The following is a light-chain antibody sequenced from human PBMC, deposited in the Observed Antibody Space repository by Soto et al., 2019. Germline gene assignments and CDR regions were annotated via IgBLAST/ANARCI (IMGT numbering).Light chain of an antibody. J-gene: IGKJ1*01. CDR3: QQFASSPVT. V-gene: IGKV3-20*01. CDR2: GAS. CDR1: QSVSSSY. Sequence: EIVLTQSPGTLSLSPGERATLSCRASQSVSSSYLAWYQQKPGQAPRLLIYGASNRATGIPDRFSGSGSGTDFTLTISGLEPEDSAVYFCQQFASSPVTFGPGTKVDIK.